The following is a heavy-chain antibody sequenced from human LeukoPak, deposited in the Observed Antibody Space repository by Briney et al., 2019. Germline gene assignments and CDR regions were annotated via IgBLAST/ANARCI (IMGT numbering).Heavy chain of an antibody. CDR1: GYSISSGYF. Sequence: SETLSLTCAVSGYSISSGYFWGWIRQPPGKGLEWIGYIYYSGSTYYNPSLKSRVTISVDTSKNQFSLKLSSVTAADTAVYYCARGRNWFDPWGQGTLVTVSS. V-gene: IGHV4-30-4*08. D-gene: IGHD2-15*01. CDR2: IYYSGST. J-gene: IGHJ5*02. CDR3: ARGRNWFDP.